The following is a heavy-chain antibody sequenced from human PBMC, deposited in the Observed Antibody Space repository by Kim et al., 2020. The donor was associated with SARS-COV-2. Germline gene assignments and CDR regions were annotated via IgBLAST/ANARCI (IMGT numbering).Heavy chain of an antibody. CDR3: AKVSSRLAAAGYFDY. J-gene: IGHJ4*02. D-gene: IGHD6-13*01. Sequence: DSRTGRFTLSRDKSKNTLYLRVNSLRAEDTAVYYCAKVSSRLAAAGYFDYWGQGTLVTVSS. V-gene: IGHV3-23*01.